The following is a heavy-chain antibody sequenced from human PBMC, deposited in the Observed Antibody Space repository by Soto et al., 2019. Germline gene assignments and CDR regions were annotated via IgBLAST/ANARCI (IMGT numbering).Heavy chain of an antibody. CDR3: TGEDASGY. CDR1: GFTFSSYG. CDR2: ISKDGSVK. Sequence: QVQLVESGGGVVQPGRSLRLSCAASGFTFSSYGMHWVRQAPGKGLEWVAVISKDGSVKYYADSVKGRFTISRDNSQNRLYLQMNSLGAEDTAVYYCTGEDASGYWGQGTLVTVSS. D-gene: IGHD2-8*02. V-gene: IGHV3-30*03. J-gene: IGHJ4*02.